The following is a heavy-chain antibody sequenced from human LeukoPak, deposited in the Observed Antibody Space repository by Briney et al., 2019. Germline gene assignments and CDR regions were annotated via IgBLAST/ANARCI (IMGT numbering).Heavy chain of an antibody. CDR2: IKQDGSEK. CDR3: ASLDTAMVNGDY. J-gene: IGHJ4*02. D-gene: IGHD5-18*01. CDR1: GITFSSYW. Sequence: GGSLRLSCAASGITFSSYWMSWVRQAPGKGLEWVANIKQDGSEKNYVDSVKGRFTISRDNAKNSLYLQMNSLRAEDTAMYYCASLDTAMVNGDYWGQGTLVTVSP. V-gene: IGHV3-7*01.